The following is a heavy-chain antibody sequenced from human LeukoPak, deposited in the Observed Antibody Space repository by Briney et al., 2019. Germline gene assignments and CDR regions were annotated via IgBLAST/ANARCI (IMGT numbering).Heavy chain of an antibody. J-gene: IGHJ4*02. Sequence: GGSLRLSCAASGFTFSSYGMHWVRQAPGKGLEWVAVISYDGSNKYYADSVKGRFTISRDNSKNTLYLQMNSLRAEDTAVYYCAKGGYYYGSGSYYSPSLFDYWGQGTLVTVSS. D-gene: IGHD3-10*01. CDR2: ISYDGSNK. CDR3: AKGGYYYGSGSYYSPSLFDY. CDR1: GFTFSSYG. V-gene: IGHV3-30*18.